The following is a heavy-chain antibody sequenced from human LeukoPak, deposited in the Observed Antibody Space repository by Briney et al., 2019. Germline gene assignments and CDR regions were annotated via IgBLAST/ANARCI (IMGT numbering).Heavy chain of an antibody. Sequence: SETLSLTCTVSGGSISSYYWSWIRQPPGKGLEWIGFIYYSGSTSYNPSLKSRVTISVDTSKNQLSLKLSSVTAADTAVYYCARPKSGSYGCFDPWGQGTLVTVSS. CDR3: ARPKSGSYGCFDP. CDR2: IYYSGST. D-gene: IGHD1-26*01. J-gene: IGHJ5*02. CDR1: GGSISSYY. V-gene: IGHV4-59*01.